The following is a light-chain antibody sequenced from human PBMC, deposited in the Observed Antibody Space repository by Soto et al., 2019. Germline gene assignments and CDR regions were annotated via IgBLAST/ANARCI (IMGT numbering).Light chain of an antibody. CDR2: KAP. CDR3: QHYNDYSRM. J-gene: IGKJ1*01. V-gene: IGKV1-5*03. Sequence: DIQMTQSPSTLSASIGDRVTITCRTNQSVDSWLAWYQQKPGKAPKLLIYKAPSLQTGVPSRFSGSGSGTEFTLTISSLQPDDFATYYCQHYNDYSRMFGQGTKVEIK. CDR1: QSVDSW.